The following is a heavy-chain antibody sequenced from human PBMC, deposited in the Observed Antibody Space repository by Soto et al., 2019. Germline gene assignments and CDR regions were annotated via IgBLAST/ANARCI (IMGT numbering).Heavy chain of an antibody. J-gene: IGHJ5*02. CDR1: GGTFSSYA. Sequence: QVQLVQSGAEVKKPGSSVKVSCKASGGTFSSYAISWVRQAPGQGLEWMGGIIPIFGTANYAQKFQGRVTITADKSTSTAYMELRSLRSEDTAVYYCASSTYGEYPIYNWFDPWGQGTLVTVSS. D-gene: IGHD4-17*01. V-gene: IGHV1-69*06. CDR2: IIPIFGTA. CDR3: ASSTYGEYPIYNWFDP.